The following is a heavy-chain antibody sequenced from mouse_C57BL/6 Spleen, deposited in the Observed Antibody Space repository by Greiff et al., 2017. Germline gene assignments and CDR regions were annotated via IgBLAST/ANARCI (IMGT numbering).Heavy chain of an antibody. CDR3: ARYPPDYGRGYWYFDV. CDR1: GYTFTSYW. V-gene: IGHV1-55*01. J-gene: IGHJ1*03. D-gene: IGHD1-1*01. Sequence: QVQLQQSGAELVKPGASVKMSCKASGYTFTSYWITWVKQRPGQGLEWIGDIYPGSGSTNYNEKFKSKATLTVDTSSSTAYMQLSSLTSEDSAVYYCARYPPDYGRGYWYFDVWGTGTTVTVSS. CDR2: IYPGSGST.